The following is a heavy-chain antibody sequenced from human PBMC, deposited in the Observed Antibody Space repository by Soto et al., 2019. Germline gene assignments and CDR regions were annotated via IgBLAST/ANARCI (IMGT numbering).Heavy chain of an antibody. V-gene: IGHV3-21*05. CDR1: GFTFSISS. CDR3: ARGGYSSSSRYYYYGMDV. Sequence: GGSLRLSCAASGFTFSISSMNWVRQAPEKGLEWVSYISSSSSYRYYADSVKGRFTISRDNAKNSLYLQMNSLRAEDTAVYYCARGGYSSSSRYYYYGMDVWGQGTTVTVSS. J-gene: IGHJ6*02. CDR2: ISSSSSYR. D-gene: IGHD6-6*01.